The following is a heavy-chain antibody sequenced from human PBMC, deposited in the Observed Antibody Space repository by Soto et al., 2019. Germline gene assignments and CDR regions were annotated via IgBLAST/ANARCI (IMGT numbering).Heavy chain of an antibody. J-gene: IGHJ6*03. CDR1: GFTFSSYG. Sequence: GGSLRLSCAASGFTFSSYGMHWVRQAPGKGLEWVAVIWYDGSNKYYADSVKGRFTISRDNSKNTLYLQMNSLRAEDTAVYYCARDIVLIADYYYYYYMDVWGKGTTVTVSS. D-gene: IGHD2-8*01. CDR2: IWYDGSNK. V-gene: IGHV3-33*01. CDR3: ARDIVLIADYYYYYYMDV.